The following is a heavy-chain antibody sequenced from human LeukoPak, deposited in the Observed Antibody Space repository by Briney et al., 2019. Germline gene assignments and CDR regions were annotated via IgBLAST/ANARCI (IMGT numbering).Heavy chain of an antibody. V-gene: IGHV3-33*01. Sequence: GGSLRLSCAASGFSFSSYGMHWVRQAPGKGLEWVAVIWYDGSNKYYADSVKGRFTISRDNSKNTLYLQMNSLRAEDTAVYYCARDSGSYSHWGQGTLVTVSS. J-gene: IGHJ4*02. CDR2: IWYDGSNK. CDR1: GFSFSSYG. D-gene: IGHD1-26*01. CDR3: ARDSGSYSH.